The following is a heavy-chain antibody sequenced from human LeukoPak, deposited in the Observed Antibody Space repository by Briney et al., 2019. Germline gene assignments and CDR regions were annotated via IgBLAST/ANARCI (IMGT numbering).Heavy chain of an antibody. Sequence: SETLSLACTVSGVSISSSNSYWGWIRQPPGKGLEWIGSIYYSGNTYYNASLKSQVSISIDTSKNQFSLRLTSVTAADTAVYYCARQTGSGLFILPGGQGTLVTVSS. CDR2: IYYSGNT. V-gene: IGHV4-39*01. CDR3: ARQTGSGLFILP. D-gene: IGHD3/OR15-3a*01. CDR1: GVSISSSNSY. J-gene: IGHJ4*02.